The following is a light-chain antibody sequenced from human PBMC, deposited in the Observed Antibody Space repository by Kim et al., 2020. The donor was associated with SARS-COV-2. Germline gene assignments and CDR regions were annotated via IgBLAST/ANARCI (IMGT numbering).Light chain of an antibody. CDR3: QSYNRDNVL. CDR2: EDD. V-gene: IGLV6-57*04. J-gene: IGLJ2*01. CDR1: SGSIDDNY. Sequence: NFMLTQPPSVSESPGKTVTISCTRSSGSIDDNYVQWYQQRPGGVPTTVIYEDDQRPSGVSDRFSGSIDNSSNSASLIISGLRTEDEADYYCQSYNRDNVLFGGGTQLTVL.